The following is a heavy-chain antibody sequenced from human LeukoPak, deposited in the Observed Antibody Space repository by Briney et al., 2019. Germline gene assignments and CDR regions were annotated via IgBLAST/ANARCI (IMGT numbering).Heavy chain of an antibody. V-gene: IGHV3-23*01. D-gene: IGHD3-9*01. J-gene: IGHJ4*02. CDR3: ARDKGGLRYFDWKYYFDY. CDR2: ISGSGGST. Sequence: GGSLRLSCAASGFTFSSYAMSWVRQAPGKGLEWVSAISGSGGSTYYADSVRGRFTISRDNSKNSLYLQMNSLRAEDTAVYYCARDKGGLRYFDWKYYFDYWGQGTLVTVSS. CDR1: GFTFSSYA.